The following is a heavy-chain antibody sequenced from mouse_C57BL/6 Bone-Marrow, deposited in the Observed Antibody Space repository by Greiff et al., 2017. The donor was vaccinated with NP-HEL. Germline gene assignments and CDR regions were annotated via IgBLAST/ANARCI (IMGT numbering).Heavy chain of an antibody. CDR3: ARTSSGYSFDY. CDR2: IYPRSGNT. V-gene: IGHV1-81*01. CDR1: GYTFTSYG. D-gene: IGHD3-2*02. J-gene: IGHJ2*01. Sequence: QVQLKQSGAELARPGASVKLSCKASGYTFTSYGISWVKQRSGQGLEWIGEIYPRSGNTYYNEKFKGKATLTADKSSSTAYMELRSLTSEDSAVYVCARTSSGYSFDYWGQGTTLTVSS.